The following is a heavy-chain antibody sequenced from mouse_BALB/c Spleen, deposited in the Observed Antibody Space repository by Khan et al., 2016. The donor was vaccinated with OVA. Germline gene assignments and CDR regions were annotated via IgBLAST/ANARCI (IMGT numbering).Heavy chain of an antibody. CDR3: AKWGDGSTYAMDY. D-gene: IGHD2-3*01. CDR2: IWGDGNT. Sequence: QVQLQQPGPGLVAPSQSLSITCTVSGFSLTTYGVNWIRQPPGKGLEWLGVIWGDGNTNYHSALLSRLSISKDNSKSQVFLKLNSQQTDDTAAYYCAKWGDGSTYAMDYWGQGTSVTVSS. J-gene: IGHJ4*01. V-gene: IGHV2-3*01. CDR1: GFSLTTYG.